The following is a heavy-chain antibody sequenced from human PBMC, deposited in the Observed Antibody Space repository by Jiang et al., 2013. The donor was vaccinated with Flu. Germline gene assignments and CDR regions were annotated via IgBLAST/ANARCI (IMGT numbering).Heavy chain of an antibody. Sequence: GSGLVKPSETLSLTCTVSGGSISSSGYYWGWIRQPPGKGLEWIGNIYYSGSTYYNPSLKSRVTMSVDMSKNQFSLKLRSVTATDTAVYYCARHVRGYDSSGYRTGELFWGFDYWGQGTLVTVSS. CDR3: ARHVRGYDSSGYRTGELFWGFDY. D-gene: IGHD3-22*01. CDR1: GGSISSSGYY. J-gene: IGHJ4*02. V-gene: IGHV4-39*01. CDR2: IYYSGST.